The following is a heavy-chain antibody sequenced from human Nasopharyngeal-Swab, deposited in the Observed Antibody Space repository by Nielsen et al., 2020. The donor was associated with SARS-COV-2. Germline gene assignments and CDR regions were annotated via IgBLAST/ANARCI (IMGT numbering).Heavy chain of an antibody. CDR2: IYYSGST. D-gene: IGHD3-3*01. CDR1: GDSISSYY. CDR3: ARDATPYYDFWSGYPNWFDP. V-gene: IGHV4-59*13. J-gene: IGHJ5*02. Sequence: GSLRLSCTVSGDSISSYYWSWIRQPPGKGLAWIGYIYYSGSTNYNPSLKSRVTISVDTSKNQFSLKLSSVTAADTAVYYCARDATPYYDFWSGYPNWFDPWGQGTLVTVSS.